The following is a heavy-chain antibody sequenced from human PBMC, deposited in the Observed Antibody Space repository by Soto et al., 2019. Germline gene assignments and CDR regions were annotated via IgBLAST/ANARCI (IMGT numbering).Heavy chain of an antibody. CDR1: GFTFSSYS. V-gene: IGHV3-23*01. Sequence: GGSLRLSCAASGFTFSSYSISWIRLSPGKGLEWVSVISGGGHNTYYTPSVKGRFTISRDNSKNTVYFQMNSLRAEDTAVYFCARRALTHAFVGYWGQGTLVTVSS. CDR3: ARRALTHAFVGY. J-gene: IGHJ4*02. CDR2: ISGGGHNT. D-gene: IGHD3-10*01.